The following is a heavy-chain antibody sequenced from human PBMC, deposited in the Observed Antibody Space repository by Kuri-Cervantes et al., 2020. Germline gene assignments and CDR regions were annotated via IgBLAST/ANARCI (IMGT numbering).Heavy chain of an antibody. D-gene: IGHD3-10*01. V-gene: IGHV3-30*03. CDR2: ISYDGAYQ. J-gene: IGHJ5*02. Sequence: GGSLRLSCAASGFTFSSNMMHWVRQAPGKGLEWVALISYDGAYQIHADPVKGRFSISRDNAKNSLSLQMNSLRAEDTAVYYCARDRRMVRGVIINGHNWFDPWGQGTLVTVSS. CDR1: GFTFSSNM. CDR3: ARDRRMVRGVIINGHNWFDP.